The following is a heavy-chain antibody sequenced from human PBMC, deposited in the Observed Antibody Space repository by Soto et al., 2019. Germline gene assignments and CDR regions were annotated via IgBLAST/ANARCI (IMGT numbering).Heavy chain of an antibody. J-gene: IGHJ4*02. V-gene: IGHV3-30-3*01. CDR2: ISYDGSNK. CDR3: ASWYYDSSGYYYFDY. CDR1: GFTFSSYA. Sequence: LRLSCAASGFTFSSYAMHWVRQAPGKGLEWVAVISYDGSNKYYADSVKGRFTISRDNSKNTLYLQMNSLRAEDTAVYYCASWYYDSSGYYYFDYWGQGTLVTVSS. D-gene: IGHD3-22*01.